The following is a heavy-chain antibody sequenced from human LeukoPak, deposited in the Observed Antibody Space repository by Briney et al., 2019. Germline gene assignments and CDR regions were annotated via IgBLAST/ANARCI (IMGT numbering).Heavy chain of an antibody. D-gene: IGHD4-23*01. Sequence: GGSLRLSCAASGFTFSSNSMNWVRQAPGKGLEWVSYISSSSSTIYYADSVKGRFTISRDNAKNSLYLQMNSLRAEDTAVYYCARGLNSYYYYYYMDVWGKGTTVTISS. J-gene: IGHJ6*03. CDR2: ISSSSSTI. CDR3: ARGLNSYYYYYYMDV. V-gene: IGHV3-48*01. CDR1: GFTFSSNS.